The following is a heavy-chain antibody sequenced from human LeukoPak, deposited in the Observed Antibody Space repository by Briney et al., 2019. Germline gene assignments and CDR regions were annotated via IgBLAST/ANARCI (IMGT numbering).Heavy chain of an antibody. D-gene: IGHD5-18*01. CDR1: GFTVSSNS. V-gene: IGHV3-53*01. J-gene: IGHJ4*02. CDR3: ARDSPERGYSYGPLDNYFDY. Sequence: PGGSLRLSCTVSGFTVSSNSMSWVRQAPGKGLEWVSFIYSGSTHYSDSVKGRFTISRDNAKNSLYLQMNSLRAEDTAVYYCARDSPERGYSYGPLDNYFDYWGQGTLVTVSS. CDR2: IYSGST.